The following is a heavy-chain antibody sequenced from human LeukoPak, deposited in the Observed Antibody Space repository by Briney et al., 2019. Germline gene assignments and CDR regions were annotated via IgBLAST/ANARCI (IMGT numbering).Heavy chain of an antibody. D-gene: IGHD3-10*01. CDR2: IYYSGST. V-gene: IGHV4-59*08. CDR1: GGSISSYY. Sequence: SETLSLTCTVSGGSISSYYWSWIRQPPGKGLEWIGYIYYSGSTNYNPPLKSRVTISVDTSKNQFSLKLSSVTAADTAVYYCARQRFLYYGSGSYFVRPYGMDVWGQGTTVTVSS. J-gene: IGHJ6*02. CDR3: ARQRFLYYGSGSYFVRPYGMDV.